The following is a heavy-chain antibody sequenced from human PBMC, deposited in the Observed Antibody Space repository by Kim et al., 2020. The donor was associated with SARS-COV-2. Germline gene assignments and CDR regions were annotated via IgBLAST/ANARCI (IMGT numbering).Heavy chain of an antibody. Sequence: SETLSLTCTVSGDSISNKNYWGWIRQPPGKGLEWIGNIYSSGSTYYNPSLKSRVTISVDMSKNQFSLKLSSVTAADTAVYYCAKGAHYFDSSNYWISDAFDIWGQGTLVTVSS. CDR2: IYSSGST. CDR1: GDSISNKNY. D-gene: IGHD3-22*01. J-gene: IGHJ3*02. CDR3: AKGAHYFDSSNYWISDAFDI. V-gene: IGHV4-39*07.